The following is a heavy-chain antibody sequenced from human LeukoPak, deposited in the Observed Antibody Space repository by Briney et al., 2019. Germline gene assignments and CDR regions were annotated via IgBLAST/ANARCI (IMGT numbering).Heavy chain of an antibody. V-gene: IGHV3-30-3*01. CDR2: ISYDGSNK. Sequence: PGRTLRLSCAASGFTFSSYAMHWVRQAPGKGLEGVAVISYDGSNKYYADSVKGRFTISRDNSKNTLYLQMNSLRAEDTAVYYCARDQRTYYYDSSGFPFNYWGQGTLVTVSS. CDR3: ARDQRTYYYDSSGFPFNY. D-gene: IGHD3-22*01. J-gene: IGHJ4*02. CDR1: GFTFSSYA.